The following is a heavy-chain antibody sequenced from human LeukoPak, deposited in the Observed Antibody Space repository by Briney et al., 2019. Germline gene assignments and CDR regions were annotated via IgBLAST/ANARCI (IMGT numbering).Heavy chain of an antibody. D-gene: IGHD1-1*01. CDR1: GGSISSYY. V-gene: IGHV4-59*01. Sequence: SETLSLTCTVSGGSISSYYWSWIRQPPGKGLEWVGYIQYSESTNYNPSLKSRVTISVDTSKNQFSLKLSSVTAADTAVYYCARVSWFPGTSYYYMDVWDKGTTVTVSS. CDR2: IQYSEST. J-gene: IGHJ6*03. CDR3: ARVSWFPGTSYYYMDV.